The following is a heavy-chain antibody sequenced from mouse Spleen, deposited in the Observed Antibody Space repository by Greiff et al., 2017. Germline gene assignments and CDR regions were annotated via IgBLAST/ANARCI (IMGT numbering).Heavy chain of an antibody. CDR1: GFSLTSYG. CDR3: ARHGRLGAMDY. D-gene: IGHD2-13*01. V-gene: IGHV2-6-1*01. J-gene: IGHJ4*01. Sequence: VQLQESGPGLVTPSQSLSITSTISGFSLTSYGVHWVRQPPGKGLEWLVVIWSDGSTTYNSALKSRLSISKDNSKSQVFLKVNSLQADDTAMYYCARHGRLGAMDYWGQGTSVTVSS. CDR2: IWSDGST.